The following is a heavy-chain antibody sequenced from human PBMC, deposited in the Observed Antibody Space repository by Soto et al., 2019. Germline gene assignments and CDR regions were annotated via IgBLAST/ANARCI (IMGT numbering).Heavy chain of an antibody. V-gene: IGHV1-69*13. J-gene: IGHJ5*02. CDR2: IIPIFGTA. D-gene: IGHD6-19*01. CDR3: AAGYRSGRTNWFDP. CDR1: GGTFSNYA. Sequence: SVKVSCKASGGTFSNYAISWVRQAPGQGLEWMGGIIPIFGTANYAQKFQGRVTITADESTSTAYMELSSLRSEDTAVYYCAAGYRSGRTNWFDPWGQGTLVTVSS.